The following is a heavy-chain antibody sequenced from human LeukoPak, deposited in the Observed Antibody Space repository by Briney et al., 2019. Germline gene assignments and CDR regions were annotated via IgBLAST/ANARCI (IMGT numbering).Heavy chain of an antibody. V-gene: IGHV1-18*04. CDR1: GYTFTSYY. D-gene: IGHD6-13*01. Sequence: GASVKVSCKASGYTFTSYYMHWVRQAPGQGLEWMGWISAYNGNTNYAQKLQGRVTMTTDTSTSTAYMELRSLRSDDTAVYYCARLWAAAGRGIDYWGQGTLVTVSS. CDR2: ISAYNGNT. CDR3: ARLWAAAGRGIDY. J-gene: IGHJ4*02.